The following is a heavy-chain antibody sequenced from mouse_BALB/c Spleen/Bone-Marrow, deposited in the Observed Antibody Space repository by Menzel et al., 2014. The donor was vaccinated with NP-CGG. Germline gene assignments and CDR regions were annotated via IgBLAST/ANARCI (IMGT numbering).Heavy chain of an antibody. CDR1: GYTFTDYV. V-gene: IGHV1-77*01. Sequence: VQLQQSGPELVKPGASVKMSCKASGYTFTDYVISWVKRRTGQGLEWIGEIYPGSGSTYYNEKFKGKATLTADKSSNTAYMQLSSLTSEDSAVYFCARERSDGYWYFDVWGAGTTVTVSS. CDR3: ARERSDGYWYFDV. D-gene: IGHD2-3*01. J-gene: IGHJ1*01. CDR2: IYPGSGST.